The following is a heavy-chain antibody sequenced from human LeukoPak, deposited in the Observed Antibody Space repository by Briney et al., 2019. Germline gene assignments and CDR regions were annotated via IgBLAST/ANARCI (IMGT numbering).Heavy chain of an antibody. V-gene: IGHV3-30-3*01. Sequence: GGSLRLSCAASGFTFSSYAMHWVRQAPGKGLEWVAVISYDGSNKYYADSVKGRFTISRDNSKNTLYLQMNSLRAEDTAVYYCAREENSSGYYEFFGYWGQGTLVTVSS. J-gene: IGHJ4*02. CDR3: AREENSSGYYEFFGY. CDR1: GFTFSSYA. CDR2: ISYDGSNK. D-gene: IGHD3-22*01.